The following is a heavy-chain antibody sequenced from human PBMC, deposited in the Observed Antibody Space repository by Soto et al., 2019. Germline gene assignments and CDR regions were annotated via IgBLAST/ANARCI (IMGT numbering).Heavy chain of an antibody. CDR2: IGAADDP. J-gene: IGHJ6*02. CDR3: ARAYSGRLPRRADYYFAMDV. Sequence: GSLRLSCAASGFTFSAYDMHWVRQTTGKGLEWVSAIGAADDPYYLGSVKGRFTIFRENAKNSLYLQMNSLRAEDTAVYYCARAYSGRLPRRADYYFAMDVWGQGTTVTVSS. V-gene: IGHV3-13*05. D-gene: IGHD2-15*01. CDR1: GFTFSAYD.